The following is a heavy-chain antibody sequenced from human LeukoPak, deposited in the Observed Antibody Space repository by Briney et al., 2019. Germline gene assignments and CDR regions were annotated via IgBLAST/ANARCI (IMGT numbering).Heavy chain of an antibody. V-gene: IGHV4-39*01. CDR3: ARRGGPVVTQRRYFDY. Sequence: SETLSLTCTVSGASISGTSYYWGWIRQPPGKGLEYIISIYYSGSTYYNPPLKSRVTISVDTSKNQFSLKLSSVTAADTAVYYCARRGGPVVTQRRYFDYWGQGTLVTVSS. CDR2: IYYSGST. J-gene: IGHJ4*02. D-gene: IGHD4-23*01. CDR1: GASISGTSYY.